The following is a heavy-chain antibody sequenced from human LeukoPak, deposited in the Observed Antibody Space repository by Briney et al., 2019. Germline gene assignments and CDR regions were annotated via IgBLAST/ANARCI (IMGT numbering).Heavy chain of an antibody. V-gene: IGHV4-39*01. CDR3: ARYGSGTLNDY. CDR2: IYYSGST. CDR1: GGSISNNNYY. D-gene: IGHD3-10*01. J-gene: IGHJ4*02. Sequence: SETLPLTCTVSGGSISNNNYYWGWIRQPPGKGLEWIGSIYYSGSTYYNPSLKSRVTISVDTSKNQFSLKLSSVTATDTAVYYCARYGSGTLNDYWGQGTLVTVSS.